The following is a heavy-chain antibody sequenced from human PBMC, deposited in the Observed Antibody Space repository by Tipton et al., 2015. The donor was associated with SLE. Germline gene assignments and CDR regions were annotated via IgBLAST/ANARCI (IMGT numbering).Heavy chain of an antibody. J-gene: IGHJ4*02. V-gene: IGHV4-31*03. CDR3: ASSMITFGGVAY. Sequence: TLSLTCTVSGGSISSGGYYWSWIRQHPGKGLEWIGYIYYSGSTYYNPPLKSRVTISVDTSKNQFSLKLSSVTAADTAVYYCASSMITFGGVAYWGQGTLVTVSS. CDR1: GGSISSGGYY. CDR2: IYYSGST. D-gene: IGHD3-16*01.